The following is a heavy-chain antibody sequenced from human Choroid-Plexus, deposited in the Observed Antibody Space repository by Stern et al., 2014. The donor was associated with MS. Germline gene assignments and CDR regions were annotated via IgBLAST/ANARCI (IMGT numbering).Heavy chain of an antibody. CDR3: AKDRQYLTYFFDH. CDR1: GFTFGSCA. CDR2: VSYDGSNK. Sequence: VKLVESGGGVVQPGRPLRLSCVASGFTFGSCAMHWVRQAPGKWLEWVAGVSYDGSNKYYADSVKGRFTISRDNSQNTLYMQMSSLRPEDTAVYYCAKDRQYLTYFFDHWGQGSLVTVSS. J-gene: IGHJ5*02. D-gene: IGHD2/OR15-2a*01. V-gene: IGHV3-30*18.